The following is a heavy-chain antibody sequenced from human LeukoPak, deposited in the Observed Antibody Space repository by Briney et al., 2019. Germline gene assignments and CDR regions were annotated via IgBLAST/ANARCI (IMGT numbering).Heavy chain of an antibody. CDR1: GASISSSNYY. D-gene: IGHD1-26*01. J-gene: IGHJ6*03. Sequence: SETLSLTCAVSGASISSSNYYWGWVRQPPGKGLEWIGSIYYSGSTYYNPSLKSRVTISVDTSKNQFSLKLSSVTAADTAVYYCASLSGSYYLHYYYMDVWGKGTTVTVSS. CDR3: ASLSGSYYLHYYYMDV. CDR2: IYYSGST. V-gene: IGHV4-39*07.